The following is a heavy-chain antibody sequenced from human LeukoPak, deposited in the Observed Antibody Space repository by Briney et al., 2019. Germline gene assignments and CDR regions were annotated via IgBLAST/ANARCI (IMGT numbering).Heavy chain of an antibody. J-gene: IGHJ5*02. V-gene: IGHV1-2*02. CDR2: INPNSGGT. CDR3: ARGASGVYTVTTSWFDP. D-gene: IGHD4-17*01. CDR1: GYTFTGYY. Sequence: ASVKVSCKASGYTFTGYYMHWVRRAPGQGLEGMGWINPNSGGTNYAQKFQGRVTMTRDTSIGTAYMELSRLRSDDTAVYYCARGASGVYTVTTSWFDPWGQGTLVTVSS.